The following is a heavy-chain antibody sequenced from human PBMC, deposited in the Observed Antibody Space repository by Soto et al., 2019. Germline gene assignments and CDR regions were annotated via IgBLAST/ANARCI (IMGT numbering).Heavy chain of an antibody. J-gene: IGHJ4*02. CDR1: GVTVRSNY. Sequence: GWCLRLSCAASGVTVRSNYVYWVRQAPGKGLEWVSVFYSGGSTYYADSVKGRFVISRDNSKNTVYFQMTNMDPVDTATYYCARIVEEAAAGSPHIDYWGQGTLVTVSS. D-gene: IGHD6-13*01. CDR3: ARIVEEAAAGSPHIDY. V-gene: IGHV3-53*05. CDR2: FYSGGST.